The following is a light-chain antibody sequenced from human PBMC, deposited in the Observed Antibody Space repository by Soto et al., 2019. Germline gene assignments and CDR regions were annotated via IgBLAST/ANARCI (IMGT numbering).Light chain of an antibody. CDR2: GAS. Sequence: EIVLTQSPGTLSLSPGERATHSCRASQSVSSSYLAWYQQKPGQAPRLLIYGASSRAIGIPDRFSGSGSGTDFTLTISRLEPEDFAVYYCQQYGSSPATFGQGTKVDIK. V-gene: IGKV3-20*01. CDR1: QSVSSSY. CDR3: QQYGSSPAT. J-gene: IGKJ1*01.